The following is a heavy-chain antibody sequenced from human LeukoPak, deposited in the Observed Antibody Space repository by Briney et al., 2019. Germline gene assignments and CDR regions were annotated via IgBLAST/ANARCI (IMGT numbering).Heavy chain of an antibody. CDR1: GYRFTSYW. CDR3: ARRDSHSWYVDY. J-gene: IGHJ4*02. V-gene: IGHV5-51*01. D-gene: IGHD6-13*01. CDR2: IYPGDSDT. Sequence: GESLQISCKGSGYRFTSYWIGWVRQLPGKGLEWMGIIYPGDSDTRYSPSFQGQVTISADKSISTAYLQWSSLKASDTAMYFCARRDSHSWYVDYWGQGTLVTVSS.